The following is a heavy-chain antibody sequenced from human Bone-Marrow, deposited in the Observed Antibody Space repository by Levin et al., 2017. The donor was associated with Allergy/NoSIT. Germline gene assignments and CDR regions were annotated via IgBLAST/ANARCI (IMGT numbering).Heavy chain of an antibody. J-gene: IGHJ6*03. CDR1: GFTFSSYD. D-gene: IGHD3-10*01. CDR2: ISYDGSKK. V-gene: IGHV3-30*18. CDR3: AKDPTYYYGSGTYYNGYYYYMDV. Sequence: GGSLRLSCAASGFTFSSYDMHWVRQAPGKGLEWLAVISYDGSKKYYADSVKGRFTISRDNSKNTLYLQVNSLRPEDTSVYYCAKDPTYYYGSGTYYNGYYYYMDVWGQGTTVTVSS.